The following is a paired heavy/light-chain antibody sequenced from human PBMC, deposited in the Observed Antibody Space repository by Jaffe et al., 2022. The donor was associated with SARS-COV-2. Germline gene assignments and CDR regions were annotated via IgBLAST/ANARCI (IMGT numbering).Light chain of an antibody. CDR3: CAYTGSYTYV. J-gene: IGLJ1*01. CDR2: DVS. Sequence: QSALTQPRSVSGSPGQSVTISCTGTSNDVGRYIYVSWYQQHPGKAPKVLIYDVSKRPSGVPDRFSGSKSGNTASLTISGLQAEDEADYYCCAYTGSYTYVFGPGTKVTVL. CDR1: SNDVGRYIY. V-gene: IGLV2-11*01.
Heavy chain of an antibody. CDR2: IFSNDEK. J-gene: IGHJ4*02. CDR1: GFSLSDSRMG. D-gene: IGHD5-18*01. Sequence: QVTLKESGPVLVKPTETLTLTCTVSGFSLSDSRMGVSWIRQPPGKALEWLAHIFSNDEKTYSASLRSRLTISMDTSKSQVVLTMTNMAPVDTATYYCARLPRGIETPTANKDSFDYWGQGTPVTVSS. CDR3: ARLPRGIETPTANKDSFDY. V-gene: IGHV2-26*01.